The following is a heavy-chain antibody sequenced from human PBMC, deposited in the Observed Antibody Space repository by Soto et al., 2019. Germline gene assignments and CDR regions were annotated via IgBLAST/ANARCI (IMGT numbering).Heavy chain of an antibody. V-gene: IGHV4-4*02. D-gene: IGHD2-15*01. CDR2: IYQTGNT. CDR3: ARGGYCSGGSCSGWFDS. Sequence: QVQLQESGPGLVKPSETLSLTCAVSGVSLTTNNWWTWVRQAPGKGLEWVGEIYQTGNTNYNPSLNSRVIASLDKSKNQFFLKLTSVIAADTAIYYCARGGYCSGGSCSGWFDSWGQGTLVTVSS. J-gene: IGHJ5*01. CDR1: GVSLTTNNW.